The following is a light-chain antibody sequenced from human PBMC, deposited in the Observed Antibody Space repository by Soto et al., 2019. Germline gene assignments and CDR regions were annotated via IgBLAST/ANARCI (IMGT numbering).Light chain of an antibody. CDR1: QSISIY. J-gene: IGKJ1*01. V-gene: IGKV1-39*01. Sequence: MNQGPCWLSKYREGGVKITCRVSQSISIYLNWYQQKPGRSPKLLISAASSLQSGVPSRFSASESGADFTLTICSLQPEDFAIYYRPQSVSIHSWRLGQGTKVDI. CDR3: PQSVSIHSWR. CDR2: AAS.